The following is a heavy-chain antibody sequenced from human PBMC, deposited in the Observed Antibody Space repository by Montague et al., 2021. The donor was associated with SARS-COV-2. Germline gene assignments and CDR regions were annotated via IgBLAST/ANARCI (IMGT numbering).Heavy chain of an antibody. CDR3: AREGAVAGLYYYYGMDV. Sequence: SLRLSCAASGFTFSSYWMSWVRQAPGKGLEWVANIKQDGSEKYYVDSVKGRFTISRDNAKNSLYLQMNSLRAEDTAVYYCAREGAVAGLYYYYGMDVWGQGTMVTVSS. V-gene: IGHV3-7*01. CDR1: GFTFSSYW. CDR2: IKQDGSEK. J-gene: IGHJ6*02. D-gene: IGHD6-19*01.